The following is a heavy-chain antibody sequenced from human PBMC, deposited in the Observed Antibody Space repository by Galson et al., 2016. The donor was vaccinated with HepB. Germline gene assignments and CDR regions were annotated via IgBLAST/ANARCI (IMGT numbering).Heavy chain of an antibody. D-gene: IGHD6-6*01. J-gene: IGHJ4*02. Sequence: PALVKPTQTLTLTCTFSGFSLSTSGVGVGWIRQPPGKALEWLALIYWDDDKRYSPSLKRRLTITKDISKNHVILTMTNLDPVDTATYFCAHYNSNWSFDYWGQGSLVTVSP. CDR1: GFSLSTSGVG. CDR3: AHYNSNWSFDY. V-gene: IGHV2-5*02. CDR2: IYWDDDK.